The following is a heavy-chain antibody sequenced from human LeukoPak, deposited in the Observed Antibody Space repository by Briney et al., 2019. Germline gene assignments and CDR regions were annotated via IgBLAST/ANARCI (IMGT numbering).Heavy chain of an antibody. CDR2: ISWNSGSI. V-gene: IGHV3-9*01. CDR1: GFTFDDYA. CDR3: AKAQSDDGYNLYYFDY. D-gene: IGHD5-12*01. J-gene: IGHJ4*02. Sequence: GGSLRLSCAASGFTFDDYAMHWVRHAPGKGLEWVSGISWNSGSIGYADSVKGRFTISRDNAKNSLYLQMNSLRAEDTALYYCAKAQSDDGYNLYYFDYWGQGTLVTVSS.